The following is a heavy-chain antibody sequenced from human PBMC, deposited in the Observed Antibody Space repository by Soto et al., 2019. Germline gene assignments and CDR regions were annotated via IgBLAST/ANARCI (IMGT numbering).Heavy chain of an antibody. CDR2: LIPILGAT. J-gene: IGHJ4*02. Sequence: SVKVSCKASGGTFSSDAVSWVRQAPGQGLEWMGGLIPILGATHYAQKFQGRVTITADESTNTAYMELSSLRSDDTAVYYCARASGYVSGWYHDYWGQGTRVTVSS. CDR3: ARASGYVSGWYHDY. CDR1: GGTFSSDA. D-gene: IGHD6-19*01. V-gene: IGHV1-69*13.